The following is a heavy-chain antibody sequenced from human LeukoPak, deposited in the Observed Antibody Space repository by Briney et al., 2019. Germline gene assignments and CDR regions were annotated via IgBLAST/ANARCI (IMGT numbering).Heavy chain of an antibody. CDR2: IGGSGGST. D-gene: IGHD2-2*01. CDR3: AKEGIVVVPAATDYYYYMDV. Sequence: GGSLRLSCAASGFTFSSYGMHWVRQAPGKGLEWVSSIGGSGGSTYYADSVKGRFTISRDNSKNTLYLQMNSLRAEDTAVYYCAKEGIVVVPAATDYYYYMDVWGKGTTVTVSS. CDR1: GFTFSSYG. J-gene: IGHJ6*03. V-gene: IGHV3-23*01.